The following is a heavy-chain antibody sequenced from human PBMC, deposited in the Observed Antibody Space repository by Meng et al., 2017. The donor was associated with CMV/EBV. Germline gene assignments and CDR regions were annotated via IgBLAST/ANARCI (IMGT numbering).Heavy chain of an antibody. CDR3: AKDKKVAGRGGYFDY. Sequence: GGSLRLSCAASGFTFSSYGMHWVRQAPGKGLEWVAVIWYAGSNKYYADSVKGRFTISRDNSKNTLYLQMNSLRAEDTAVYYCAKDKKVAGRGGYFDYWGQGTLVTVSS. J-gene: IGHJ4*02. D-gene: IGHD6-19*01. CDR2: IWYAGSNK. CDR1: GFTFSSYG. V-gene: IGHV3-33*06.